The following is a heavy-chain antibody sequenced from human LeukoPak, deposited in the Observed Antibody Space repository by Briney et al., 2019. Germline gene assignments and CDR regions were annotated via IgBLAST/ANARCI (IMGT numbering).Heavy chain of an antibody. CDR3: AKGGINFFDH. CDR2: IRYDGSNK. CDR1: GFTFSSYG. J-gene: IGHJ4*02. V-gene: IGHV3-30*02. D-gene: IGHD1-14*01. Sequence: GGSLRLSCAASGFTFSSYGMHWVRQAPGKGLEWVAFIRYDGSNKYYADSVKGRFTISRDNSKNMFYLQMNSLRAEDTAIYYCAKGGINFFDHWGQGTLVTVSS.